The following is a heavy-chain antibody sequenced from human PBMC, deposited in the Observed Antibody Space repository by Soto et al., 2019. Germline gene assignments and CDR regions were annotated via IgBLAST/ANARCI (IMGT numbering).Heavy chain of an antibody. V-gene: IGHV1-3*01. J-gene: IGHJ5*02. Sequence: QVLLVQSGAEVKKPGAAVKVSCKASGYTFTSYAMNWVRQAPGQRLEWMGWINAGNGNTKYSQKFQGRVTITRDTSASTVYMELSSLRSEDTAVYYCAAGELLGGGWFDPWGQGTLVTVSS. CDR2: INAGNGNT. CDR1: GYTFTSYA. CDR3: AAGELLGGGWFDP. D-gene: IGHD1-26*01.